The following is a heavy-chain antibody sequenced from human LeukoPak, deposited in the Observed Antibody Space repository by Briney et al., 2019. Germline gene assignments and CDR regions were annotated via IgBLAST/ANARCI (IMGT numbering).Heavy chain of an antibody. J-gene: IGHJ6*03. CDR3: ARDPYSGNYGPYYYYYMDV. CDR1: GFSFSDYN. CDR2: ITSTGTYI. V-gene: IGHV3-21*04. D-gene: IGHD1-26*01. Sequence: GGSLRLSCAASGFSFSDYNMNWVRQAPGQALEWVSSITSTGTYIFYGDSVKGRFTISRDNARNSLYLQMNGLRPEDTAVYYRARDPYSGNYGPYYYYYMDVWGKGTTVTISS.